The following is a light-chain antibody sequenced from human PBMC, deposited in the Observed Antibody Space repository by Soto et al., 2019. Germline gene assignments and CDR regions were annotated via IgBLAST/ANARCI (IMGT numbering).Light chain of an antibody. CDR1: QSVTTR. CDR2: GAS. CDR3: QQYGGSPIT. Sequence: IVLTQSPGTLSLSPWERVTLSCRASQSVTTRLAWYQHKAGQAPRLLMSGASSRASGVPVRFSGSGSGTDFTLTISRLEPEDFALYYCQQYGGSPITFGLGTRLEI. V-gene: IGKV3-20*01. J-gene: IGKJ5*01.